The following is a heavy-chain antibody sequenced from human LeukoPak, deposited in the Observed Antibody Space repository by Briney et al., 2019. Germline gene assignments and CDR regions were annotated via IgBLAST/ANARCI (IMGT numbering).Heavy chain of an antibody. CDR1: GYTFTGYY. Sequence: ASVKVSCKASGYTFTGYYMHWVRQAPGQGLEWMGWINPNSGGTNYAQKFQGRVTMTRDTSISTAYMELSRLRSDDTAVYYCARDKIAAAGKGGRNFDYWGQGTLVTVSS. CDR2: INPNSGGT. D-gene: IGHD6-13*01. CDR3: ARDKIAAAGKGGRNFDY. J-gene: IGHJ4*02. V-gene: IGHV1-2*02.